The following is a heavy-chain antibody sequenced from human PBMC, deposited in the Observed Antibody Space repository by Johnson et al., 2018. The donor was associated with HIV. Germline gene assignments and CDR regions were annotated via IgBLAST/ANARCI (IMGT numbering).Heavy chain of an antibody. CDR2: IWYDGSNK. CDR1: GFTFSSYG. J-gene: IGHJ3*02. D-gene: IGHD6-13*01. Sequence: QMQLVESGGGVVRPGGSLRLSCAASGFTFSSYGMHSVRQAPGKGLEWVAVIWYDGSNKYYADSVKGRFTISRDNSKNTLYLQMNSLRAEDTAVYYCAKGYIAAAGDGWDAFDTWGQGTMVTVSS. CDR3: AKGYIAAAGDGWDAFDT. V-gene: IGHV3-33*06.